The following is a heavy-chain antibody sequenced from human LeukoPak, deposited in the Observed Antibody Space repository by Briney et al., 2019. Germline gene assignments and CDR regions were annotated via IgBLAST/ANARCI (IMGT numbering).Heavy chain of an antibody. CDR2: ISDTGSKT. Sequence: GGSLRLSCAASGFTFSTYGMSWVRQAPGMRLQWVSGISDTGSKTYYAESVKGRFTISRDNSKNTLSLQMNSLRAEDTALYYCAKRVSYSSSSVYFDSWGQGTLVTVSS. CDR3: AKRVSYSSSSVYFDS. D-gene: IGHD6-6*01. CDR1: GFTFSTYG. J-gene: IGHJ4*02. V-gene: IGHV3-23*01.